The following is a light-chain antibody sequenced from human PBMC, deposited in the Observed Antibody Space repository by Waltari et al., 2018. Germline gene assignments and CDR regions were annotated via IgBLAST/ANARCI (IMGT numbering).Light chain of an antibody. CDR2: NDF. CDR3: ASWDDSRNDRTVV. CDR1: SSNLGSTS. Sequence: QSALTQPPSASGTPGQRVTISCSGSSSNLGSTSVQWYQQLPGTAPKLLIYNDFTRPSGVPDRFSGSKSGTSASLAISGLQSEDDALYYCASWDDSRNDRTVVFGGGTKVTVL. J-gene: IGLJ2*01. V-gene: IGLV1-44*01.